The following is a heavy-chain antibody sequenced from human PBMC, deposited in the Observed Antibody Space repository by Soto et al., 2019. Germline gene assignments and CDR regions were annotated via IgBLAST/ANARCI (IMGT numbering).Heavy chain of an antibody. CDR3: ARRTVIFGVIKVAFDI. J-gene: IGHJ3*02. CDR1: GFNSTSYW. D-gene: IGHD3-3*01. Sequence: GESLKISCKGSGFNSTSYWIAWVRQMPGKGLEWMGIIYLGDSDTRYSPSFQGQVTISADKSISTAYLHWSSLKASDTAMYYCARRTVIFGVIKVAFDIWGQGTTVNVSS. V-gene: IGHV5-51*01. CDR2: IYLGDSDT.